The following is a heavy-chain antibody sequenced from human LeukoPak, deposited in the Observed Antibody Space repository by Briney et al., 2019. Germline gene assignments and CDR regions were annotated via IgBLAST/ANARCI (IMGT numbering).Heavy chain of an antibody. J-gene: IGHJ6*02. CDR3: ARDPYSSTWSYGMDV. CDR1: GFTVSSNY. CDR2: ISGSGDNT. D-gene: IGHD6-6*01. Sequence: GGSLRLSCAASGFTVSSNYMSWVRQAPGKGLEWVSSISGSGDNTYYADSVKDRFSISRDNSKTTVSLQMNSLRAEDTAVYYCARDPYSSTWSYGMDVWGQGTTVTVSS. V-gene: IGHV3-23*01.